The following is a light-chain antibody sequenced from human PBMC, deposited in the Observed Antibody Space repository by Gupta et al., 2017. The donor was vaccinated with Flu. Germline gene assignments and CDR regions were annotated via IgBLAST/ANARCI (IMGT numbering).Light chain of an antibody. CDR2: LTS. CDR3: QQGESTPRT. Sequence: PSSLSASMGDRVTITCRASHNIARILHWYQQKPGKAPELRIYLTSNLESGVPSRFSGSGSGTXFTLTIXNLQTEDFATDDCQQGESTPRTFGXGTKVEL. V-gene: IGKV1-39*01. J-gene: IGKJ1*01. CDR1: HNIARI.